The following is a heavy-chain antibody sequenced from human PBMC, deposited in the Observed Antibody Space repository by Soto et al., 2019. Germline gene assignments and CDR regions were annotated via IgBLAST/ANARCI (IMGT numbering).Heavy chain of an antibody. CDR1: GGSISSYY. Sequence: QVQLQESGPGLVKPSETLSLTCTVSGGSISSYYWSWIRQPPGKGLEWIGYIYYSGSTNYNPSLKSRVTISVDPSKNQFSLKLSSVTAADTAVYYCARLLRASSSCYWFDPWGQGTLVTVSS. D-gene: IGHD6-13*01. CDR3: ARLLRASSSCYWFDP. CDR2: IYYSGST. J-gene: IGHJ5*02. V-gene: IGHV4-59*01.